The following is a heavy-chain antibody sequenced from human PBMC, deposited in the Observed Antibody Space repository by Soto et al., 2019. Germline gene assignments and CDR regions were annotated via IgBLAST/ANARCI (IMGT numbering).Heavy chain of an antibody. CDR3: ARRVAATNYYGLDV. J-gene: IGHJ6*02. Sequence: GESLKISCKASGYNFATYWIAWVRQMPGKGLEGMGIIYPGDSDTRYSPSFQGQVTISADKSISTAYLQWSSLKASDTAMYYCARRVAATNYYGLDVWGRGTTVTVSS. CDR1: GYNFATYW. D-gene: IGHD5-12*01. CDR2: IYPGDSDT. V-gene: IGHV5-51*01.